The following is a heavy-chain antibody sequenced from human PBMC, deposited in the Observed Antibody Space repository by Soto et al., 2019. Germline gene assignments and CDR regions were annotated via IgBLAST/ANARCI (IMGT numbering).Heavy chain of an antibody. CDR1: GASFADYW. V-gene: IGHV5-51*01. D-gene: IGHD3-10*01. Sequence: XESLKSSCKGSGASFADYWIGWVRQMPGKGLEWMGIIYLGDSDIRYSPSFQGQVTISADKSISTAYLQWGSLKASDTAMYYCARLSTSGSDYWGQGTLVTVSS. CDR3: ARLSTSGSDY. J-gene: IGHJ4*02. CDR2: IYLGDSDI.